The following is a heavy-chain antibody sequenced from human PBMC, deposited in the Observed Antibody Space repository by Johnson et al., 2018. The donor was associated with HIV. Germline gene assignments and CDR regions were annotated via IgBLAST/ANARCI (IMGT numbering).Heavy chain of an antibody. V-gene: IGHV3-23*04. CDR1: GFSFSSYA. CDR2: ISGSGVST. Sequence: VQLVESGGGSVQPGGSLRLSCAASGFSFSSYALTWVRQAPGKGLEWVSGISGSGVSTYYADSVKGRFTISRDNSQDTLFRQMDSLRPEDTAVYYCSKPYYYDSSDAFDIWGQGTMVTVSS. CDR3: SKPYYYDSSDAFDI. D-gene: IGHD3-22*01. J-gene: IGHJ3*02.